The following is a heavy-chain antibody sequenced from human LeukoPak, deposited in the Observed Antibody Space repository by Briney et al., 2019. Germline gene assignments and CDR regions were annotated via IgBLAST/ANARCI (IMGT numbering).Heavy chain of an antibody. Sequence: GGSLRLSCAASGFTFSSYSMNWVRQAPGKGLEWVSSISSSSSYIYYADSVKGRFTISRGNAKNSLYLQMNSLRAEDTAVYYCASSVKGQLVHWFDPWGQGTLVTVSS. V-gene: IGHV3-21*01. CDR3: ASSVKGQLVHWFDP. D-gene: IGHD6-6*01. CDR2: ISSSSSYI. CDR1: GFTFSSYS. J-gene: IGHJ5*02.